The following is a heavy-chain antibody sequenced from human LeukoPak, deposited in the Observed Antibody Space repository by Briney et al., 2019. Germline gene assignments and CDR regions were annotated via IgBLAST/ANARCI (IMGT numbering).Heavy chain of an antibody. J-gene: IGHJ4*02. D-gene: IGHD6-13*01. CDR1: GFTFRSYW. CDR3: ARDPQLYFDY. V-gene: IGHV3-7*01. CDR2: IKQDGSEK. Sequence: GGSLRLSCAASGFTFRSYWMSWVRQAPGKGLEWVANIKQDGSEKYYVDSVKGRFTTSRDNAKNSLYLQMNSLRAEDTAVYYCARDPQLYFDYWGQGTLVTVSS.